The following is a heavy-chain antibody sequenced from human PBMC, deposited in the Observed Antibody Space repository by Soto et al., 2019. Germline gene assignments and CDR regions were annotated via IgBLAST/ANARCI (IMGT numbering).Heavy chain of an antibody. Sequence: EAQLLESGGGLVQPGGSLRLSCAASGFAFSNFAMSWVRQAPGKGLEWVSAIGSGSLGTHYAESVEDRFTISRDDSKNTLYVQLNSLTAADTAVYYCAAPRAAVPHTRYFDPWGQGTPVTVSP. D-gene: IGHD6-13*01. CDR1: GFAFSNFA. J-gene: IGHJ5*02. V-gene: IGHV3-23*01. CDR2: IGSGSLGT. CDR3: AAPRAAVPHTRYFDP.